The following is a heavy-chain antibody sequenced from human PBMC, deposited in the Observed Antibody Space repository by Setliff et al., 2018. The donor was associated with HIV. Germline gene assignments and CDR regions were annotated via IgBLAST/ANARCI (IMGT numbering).Heavy chain of an antibody. CDR1: GFTFSSYG. CDR3: ARGEPSILIEPAAFFDY. Sequence: LRLSCAASGFTFSSYGMYWVRQAPGKGLEWVAFIRYDGINQFYVDSVKGRFTISRDNAKNSLYLQMNSLRAEDTAVYYCARGEPSILIEPAAFFDYWGQGTLVTVSS. CDR2: IRYDGINQ. V-gene: IGHV3-30*02. D-gene: IGHD2-2*01. J-gene: IGHJ4*02.